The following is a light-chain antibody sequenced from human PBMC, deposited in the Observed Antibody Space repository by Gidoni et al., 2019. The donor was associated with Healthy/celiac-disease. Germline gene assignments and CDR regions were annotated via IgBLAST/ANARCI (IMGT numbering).Light chain of an antibody. V-gene: IGLV1-40*01. Sequence: QSVLTQPPSVSGAPGQRVTISCTGSSSTIGAGYDVHWYQRLPGTAPKLLIYGNSNRPSGVPDRFSGSKSGTSASLAITGLQAEDEADYYCQSYDSSLSGWVFGGGTKLTVL. CDR3: QSYDSSLSGWV. CDR2: GNS. CDR1: SSTIGAGYD. J-gene: IGLJ3*02.